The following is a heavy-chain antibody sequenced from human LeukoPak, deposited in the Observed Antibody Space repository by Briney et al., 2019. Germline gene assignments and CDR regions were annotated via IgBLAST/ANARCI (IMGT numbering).Heavy chain of an antibody. D-gene: IGHD7-27*01. Sequence: SETLSLTCTVSGASVTDYYWSWIRQSPGKGLEWISYIHHSGNSDYNPSPRSRVTTSLDTSKNQFSLNLISVTAADTAVYYCTRGHWGLQSWSQGTLVTVSS. J-gene: IGHJ5*02. CDR2: IHHSGNS. CDR3: TRGHWGLQS. V-gene: IGHV4-59*02. CDR1: GASVTDYY.